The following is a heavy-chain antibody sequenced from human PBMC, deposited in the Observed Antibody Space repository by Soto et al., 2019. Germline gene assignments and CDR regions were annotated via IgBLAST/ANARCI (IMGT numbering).Heavy chain of an antibody. CDR1: GYSFTSYW. V-gene: IGHV5-51*01. CDR2: IYPGDSDT. CDR3: ARQSLAATSAFDI. J-gene: IGHJ3*02. D-gene: IGHD2-15*01. Sequence: GESLKISCKGSGYSFTSYWIGWVRQMPGKGLEWMGIIYPGDSDTRYSPSFQGQITISADKSISTAYLQWSSLKASDTAMYYCARQSLAATSAFDIWGQGTMVTVSS.